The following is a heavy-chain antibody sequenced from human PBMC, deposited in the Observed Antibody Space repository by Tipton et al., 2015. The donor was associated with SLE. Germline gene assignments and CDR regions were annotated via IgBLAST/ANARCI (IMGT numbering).Heavy chain of an antibody. Sequence: TLSLTCTVSGGSITNHYWNWIRQPPGKGLEWIGYIHYSGTTHDNPSLKSRVTMSVDMSKNQFSLRLTSVTAADTAVYFCARHNGGTYRPLDYWGQGTLVTVSS. CDR1: GGSITNHY. D-gene: IGHD1-26*01. CDR2: IHYSGTT. V-gene: IGHV4-59*11. CDR3: ARHNGGTYRPLDY. J-gene: IGHJ4*02.